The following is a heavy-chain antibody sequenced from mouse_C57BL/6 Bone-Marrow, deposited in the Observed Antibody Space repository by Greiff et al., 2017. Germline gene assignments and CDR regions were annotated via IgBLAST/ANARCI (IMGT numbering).Heavy chain of an antibody. CDR2: IDPSDSST. J-gene: IGHJ2*01. D-gene: IGHD1-1*02. V-gene: IGHV1-69*01. CDR1: GYTFTSYW. CDR3: ASEGGWGFDY. Sequence: QVQLQQPGAELVLPGALVQLSCKASGYTFTSYWLHWVKQRPGQGLECIGEIDPSDSSTNYNQKFKGKSTLTVDKSTSTAYRQLSSLTSEDSAVYYCASEGGWGFDYWGQGTTLTVSS.